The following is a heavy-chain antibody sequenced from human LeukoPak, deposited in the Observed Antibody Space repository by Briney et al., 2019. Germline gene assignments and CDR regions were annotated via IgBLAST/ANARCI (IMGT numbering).Heavy chain of an antibody. J-gene: IGHJ6*03. CDR2: ISSSSSYI. V-gene: IGHV3-21*01. D-gene: IGHD3-3*01. CDR3: ARDSALGRLNTIFGHMDV. CDR1: GFSFSSYS. Sequence: GGSLRLSCAASGFSFSSYSMNWVRQAPGKGLERVSSISSSSSYIYYADSVKGRFTISRDNAKNSLYLQMNSLRAEDTAVYYCARDSALGRLNTIFGHMDVWGKGTTVTVSS.